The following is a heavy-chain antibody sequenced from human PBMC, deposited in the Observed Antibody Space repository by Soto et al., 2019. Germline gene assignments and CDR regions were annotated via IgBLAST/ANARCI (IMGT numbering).Heavy chain of an antibody. V-gene: IGHV3-30*18. J-gene: IGHJ4*02. CDR1: AFTFNSYG. D-gene: IGHD6-6*01. CDR2: ISYDGSNK. Sequence: QVQLVESGGNVVQPGRSLRLSCAASAFTFNSYGMHWVRQAPGKGLEWVAVISYDGSNKYYADSVKGRFTISRDNSKNTLYLQMNSLSADDTAVYYCAKERLVRGLDYWGQGTLVTVSS. CDR3: AKERLVRGLDY.